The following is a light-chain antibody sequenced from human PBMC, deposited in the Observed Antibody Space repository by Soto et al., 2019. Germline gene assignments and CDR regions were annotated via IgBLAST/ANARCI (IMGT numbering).Light chain of an antibody. CDR3: HQRQSCPRT. V-gene: IGKV3-11*01. CDR1: QYINTR. CDR2: QTS. J-gene: IGKJ1*01. Sequence: EIVVTQSPATLSSFPGYTVSLSCTASQYINTRLAWYQHRPGQAPRLLIYQTSIRAAGIPARFSASGSGTDFTLTISDVQPEDFALYYCHQRQSCPRTFGQGTKVDIK.